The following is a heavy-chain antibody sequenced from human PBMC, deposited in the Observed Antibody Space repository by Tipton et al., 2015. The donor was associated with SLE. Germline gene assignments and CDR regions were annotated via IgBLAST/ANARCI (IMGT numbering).Heavy chain of an antibody. V-gene: IGHV4-34*01. Sequence: TLSLTCAVYGGSFRGYYWSLIRQPPGKGLEWIGEINHSGSTNYNPTLKSRVTISVDTSKNQFSLKLSSVTAADTAVYYCARASIPFQTGWFDPWGQGTLVTVSS. CDR3: ARASIPFQTGWFDP. D-gene: IGHD2-2*02. CDR1: GGSFRGYY. CDR2: INHSGST. J-gene: IGHJ5*02.